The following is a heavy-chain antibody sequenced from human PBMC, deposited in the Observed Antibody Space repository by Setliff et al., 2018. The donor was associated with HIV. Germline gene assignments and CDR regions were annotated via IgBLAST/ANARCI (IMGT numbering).Heavy chain of an antibody. V-gene: IGHV3-7*01. D-gene: IGHD3-10*01. J-gene: IGHJ6*02. CDR2: IGQDGSEK. CDR3: ARKLRPGHGVDV. Sequence: GESLKISCAASRFDFNNYWMCWVRQAPGKGLEWVANIGQDGSEKNYVDSVKGRFTISRDNAKNSMDLQMNSLRADDTAIYYCARKLRPGHGVDVWGQGTTVTVSS. CDR1: RFDFNNYW.